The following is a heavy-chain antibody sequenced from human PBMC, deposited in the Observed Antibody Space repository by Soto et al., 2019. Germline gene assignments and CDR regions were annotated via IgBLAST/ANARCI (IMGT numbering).Heavy chain of an antibody. CDR3: AKNVPYDFWSGYYYGMDV. CDR1: GFTFSSYG. CDR2: ISYDGSNK. D-gene: IGHD3-3*01. Sequence: QVELVESGGGVVQPGRSLRLSCAASGFTFSSYGMHWVRQAPGKGLECVAVISYDGSNKYYADSVKGRFTISRDNSKNTLYLQMNSLRAEDTAVYYCAKNVPYDFWSGYYYGMDVWGQGTTVTVSS. V-gene: IGHV3-30*18. J-gene: IGHJ6*02.